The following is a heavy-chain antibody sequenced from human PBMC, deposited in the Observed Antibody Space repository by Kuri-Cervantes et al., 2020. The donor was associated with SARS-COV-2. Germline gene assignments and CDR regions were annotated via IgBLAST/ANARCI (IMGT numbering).Heavy chain of an antibody. J-gene: IGHJ5*02. CDR2: IIPTFDTA. V-gene: IGHV1-69*13. D-gene: IGHD2-8*02. Sequence: SVKVSCKASGYTFRNNDINWVRQAPGQGLEWMGRIIPTFDTATYAQKFQGRVTFTADESSSTAYMEVNSLTSEDTAVYFCARSQGYCTANSCSWNWFDPWGQGTQVTVSS. CDR3: ARSQGYCTANSCSWNWFDP. CDR1: GYTFRNND.